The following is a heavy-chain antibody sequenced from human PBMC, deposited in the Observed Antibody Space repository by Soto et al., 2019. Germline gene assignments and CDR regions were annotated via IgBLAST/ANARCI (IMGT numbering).Heavy chain of an antibody. CDR3: AREVQVHTPAFVY. V-gene: IGHV1-69*19. J-gene: IGHJ4*02. D-gene: IGHD3-10*01. CDR2: ISPMFGAA. Sequence: QVQLVQSGAEMQKPGSSVKVSCQSSGGTFNTYAMNWVRQAPGQGPEWMGDISPMFGAANYAPKFQGRVTSTADEATGTSYLQFSSLTSEDTALYFCAREVQVHTPAFVYWGQGTRVTVSS. CDR1: GGTFNTYA.